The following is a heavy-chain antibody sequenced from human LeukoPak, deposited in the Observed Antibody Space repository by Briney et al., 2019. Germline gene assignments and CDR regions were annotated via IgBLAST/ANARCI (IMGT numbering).Heavy chain of an antibody. CDR2: INAGNGNT. CDR1: GYTFTTYT. CDR3: ARESWHYGTDAFDV. J-gene: IGHJ3*01. Sequence: ASVKVSCKASGYTFTTYTIHWVRQAPGQSLEWMGWINAGNGNTKYSQKFRGRVTITRDTSASTAYMELSSLRSEDTAVFYCARESWHYGTDAFDVWGQGTMVTVSS. D-gene: IGHD1-7*01. V-gene: IGHV1-3*01.